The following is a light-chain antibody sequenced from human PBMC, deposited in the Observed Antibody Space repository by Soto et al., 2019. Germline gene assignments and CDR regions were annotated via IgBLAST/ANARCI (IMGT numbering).Light chain of an antibody. CDR2: AAS. CDR1: HLVKKNY. J-gene: IGKJ5*01. V-gene: IGKV3-20*01. CDR3: QQYAESPIT. Sequence: PGEGTTLSCTASHLVKKNYLAWYQQKXGXXXRXXXYAASARATGIPDRFSGRGYGTDFTLTISRLEPEDVAVFYCQQYAESPITFGQGKRLEIK.